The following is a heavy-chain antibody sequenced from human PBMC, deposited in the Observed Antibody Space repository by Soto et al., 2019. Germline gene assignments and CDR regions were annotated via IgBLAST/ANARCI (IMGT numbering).Heavy chain of an antibody. D-gene: IGHD4-17*01. CDR1: GYTFTTYG. CDR3: ARVVKAGDYGDYGRYYFDY. CDR2: ISAYSGNT. V-gene: IGHV1-18*04. Sequence: QVQLVQSGAEVKKPGASVKVSCKASGYTFTTYGITWVRQAPGQGLEWMGWISAYSGNTNYAQNLQGRLTVTTDTSTNTAYMDLRGLRSDDTAVYYCARVVKAGDYGDYGRYYFDYWGHGTLVTVSS. J-gene: IGHJ4*01.